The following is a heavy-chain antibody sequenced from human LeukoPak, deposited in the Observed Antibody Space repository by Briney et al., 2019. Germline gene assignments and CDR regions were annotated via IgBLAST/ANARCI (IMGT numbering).Heavy chain of an antibody. CDR3: TSPKYGGSQESGFDP. V-gene: IGHV3-7*01. D-gene: IGHD3-16*01. CDR1: GFTFSSYW. CDR2: IKQDGSEK. Sequence: GGSLRLSCAASGFTFSSYWMSWVRQAPGKGLEWVANIKQDGSEKYYVDSVKGRFTISRDNAKNSLYLQMNSLRAEDTAVYYCTSPKYGGSQESGFDPWGQGTLVTVSS. J-gene: IGHJ5*02.